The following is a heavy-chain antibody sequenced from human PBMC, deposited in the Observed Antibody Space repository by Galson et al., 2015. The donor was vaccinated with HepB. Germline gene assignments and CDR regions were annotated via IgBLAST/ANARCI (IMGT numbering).Heavy chain of an antibody. V-gene: IGHV3-7*01. CDR2: IKQDGSEK. CDR3: ASHDYGDYSSFDY. Sequence: SLRLSCAASGFTFSRYWMSWVRQAPGKGLEWVANIKQDGSEKYYVDSVKGRFTISRDNAKNSLYLQMNSLRAEDTAVYYCASHDYGDYSSFDYWAREPWSPSPQ. J-gene: IGHJ4*02. CDR1: GFTFSRYW. D-gene: IGHD4-17*01.